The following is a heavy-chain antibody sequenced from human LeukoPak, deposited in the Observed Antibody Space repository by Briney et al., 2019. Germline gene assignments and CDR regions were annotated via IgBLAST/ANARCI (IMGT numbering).Heavy chain of an antibody. Sequence: ASVKVSCMASGYTFTSYGISWVRQAPGQGLEWMGWISAYNGNTNYAQKLQGRVTMTTDTSTSTAYMELRSLRSDDTAVYYCARDAVYSSSWYTQPDYWGQGTLVTVSS. CDR3: ARDAVYSSSWYTQPDY. V-gene: IGHV1-18*01. CDR2: ISAYNGNT. J-gene: IGHJ4*02. CDR1: GYTFTSYG. D-gene: IGHD6-13*01.